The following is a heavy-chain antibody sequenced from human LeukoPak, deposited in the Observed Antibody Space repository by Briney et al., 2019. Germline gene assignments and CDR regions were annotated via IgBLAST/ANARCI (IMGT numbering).Heavy chain of an antibody. CDR3: ARGDWNPTYFDY. J-gene: IGHJ4*02. CDR2: IYYSGST. CDR1: GGSISSYY. V-gene: IGHV4-59*01. Sequence: PSETLSLTCTVSGGSISSYYWSWIRQPPGKGLEWIGYIYYSGSTNYNPSLKSRVTISVDTSKNQFSLKLSSVTAADTAVYYCARGDWNPTYFDYWGQGTLVTVSS. D-gene: IGHD1-1*01.